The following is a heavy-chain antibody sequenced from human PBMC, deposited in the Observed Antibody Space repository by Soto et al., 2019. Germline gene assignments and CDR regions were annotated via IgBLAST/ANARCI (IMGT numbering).Heavy chain of an antibody. V-gene: IGHV3-33*01. J-gene: IGHJ4*02. CDR2: IWDDGSNK. CDR3: ARDNGGAY. D-gene: IGHD2-8*01. Sequence: QVQLVESGGGVVQPGRSLRLACAASGCTFSSYGMHWVRQAPGKGLEWVAVIWDDGSNKYYADSVKGRFTICRDNSKNTLYLPMNSLRAEDTAVYYCARDNGGAYWGQGGLVTVSS. CDR1: GCTFSSYG.